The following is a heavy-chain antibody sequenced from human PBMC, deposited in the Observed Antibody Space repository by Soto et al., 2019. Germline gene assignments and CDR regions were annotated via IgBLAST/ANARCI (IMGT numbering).Heavy chain of an antibody. Sequence: EVQLLESGGGLVQPGGSLRLSCAASGFTFSSYAMSWVRQAPGKGLEWVSAISGSGGSTYYADSVKGRFTISRDNSKNTLYLQMNSLRAEDTAVYYCAKEPFRYQLPKSHFDYWGQGTLVTVSS. CDR3: AKEPFRYQLPKSHFDY. CDR2: ISGSGGST. D-gene: IGHD2-2*01. CDR1: GFTFSSYA. J-gene: IGHJ4*02. V-gene: IGHV3-23*01.